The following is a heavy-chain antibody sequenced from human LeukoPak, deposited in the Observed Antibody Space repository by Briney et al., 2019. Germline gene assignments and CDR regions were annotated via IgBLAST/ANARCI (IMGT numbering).Heavy chain of an antibody. CDR3: ARDKGTSYLSSFDY. Sequence: PGGSLRLSCAASGFTVSSNYMSWVRQAPGKGLEWVPVIYSGGSTYYADSVKGRFTISRDNSKNALYLQMNSLRAADTAVYYCARDKGTSYLSSFDYWGQGTLVTVSS. J-gene: IGHJ4*02. D-gene: IGHD6-6*01. CDR1: GFTVSSNY. CDR2: IYSGGST. V-gene: IGHV3-53*05.